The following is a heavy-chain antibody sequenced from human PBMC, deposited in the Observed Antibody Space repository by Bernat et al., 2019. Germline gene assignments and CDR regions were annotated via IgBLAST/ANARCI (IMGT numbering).Heavy chain of an antibody. CDR2: INAGNGNT. Sequence: QVQFVQSGAEVKKPGASVKVSCKASGYTFSSYAMHWVRQAPGQSLEWMGWINAGNGNTKYSQKLQDRVTITRETSASTAYMELSSLRCEDTAVYYCARDGGNYVASGIIENGFDPGAQGTRVTVS. D-gene: IGHD4-23*01. CDR3: ARDGGNYVASGIIENGFDP. V-gene: IGHV1-3*01. J-gene: IGHJ5*02. CDR1: GYTFSSYA.